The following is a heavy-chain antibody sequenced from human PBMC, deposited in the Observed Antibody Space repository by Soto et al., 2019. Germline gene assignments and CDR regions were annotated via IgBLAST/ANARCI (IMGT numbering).Heavy chain of an antibody. CDR3: ALSSIAARPVMDV. D-gene: IGHD6-6*01. Sequence: SGPTLVNPTQTLTLTCTFSGFSLGTSGMCVSWIRQPPGKALEWLAFIDWDGDKYYSPSLRTRLTISKDTSKNQVVLTMTNMDPVDTATYYCALSSIAARPVMDVWGQGTTVTVSS. CDR2: IDWDGDK. V-gene: IGHV2-70*01. CDR1: GFSLGTSGMC. J-gene: IGHJ6*02.